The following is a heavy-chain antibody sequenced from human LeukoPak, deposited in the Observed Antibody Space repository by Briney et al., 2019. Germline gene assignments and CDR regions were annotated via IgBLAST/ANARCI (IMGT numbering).Heavy chain of an antibody. D-gene: IGHD3-3*01. CDR1: GGTFSSYA. CDR3: AREDYDFWSGYSVNWFDP. J-gene: IGHJ5*02. CDR2: IIPIFGTA. Sequence: SVKVSCKASGGTFSSYAISWVRQAPGQGPEWMGRIIPIFGTANYAQKFQGRVAITTDEFTSTAYMELSSLRSEDTAVYYCAREDYDFWSGYSVNWFDPWGQGTLVTVSS. V-gene: IGHV1-69*05.